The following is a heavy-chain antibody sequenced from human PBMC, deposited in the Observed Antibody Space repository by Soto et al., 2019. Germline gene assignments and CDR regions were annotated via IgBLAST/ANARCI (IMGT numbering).Heavy chain of an antibody. CDR3: ATLASKNCFDI. Sequence: QVQLVESGGGVVQPGRSLRLSCAASGFTFSSYGMHWVRQAPGKGLEWVAVIWYDASNKYYADSVKGRFTISRDNSKNTLYLQMNSLRGDDTAVYYCATLASKNCFDIWGQGTMVTISS. CDR1: GFTFSSYG. CDR2: IWYDASNK. J-gene: IGHJ3*02. D-gene: IGHD6-19*01. V-gene: IGHV3-33*01.